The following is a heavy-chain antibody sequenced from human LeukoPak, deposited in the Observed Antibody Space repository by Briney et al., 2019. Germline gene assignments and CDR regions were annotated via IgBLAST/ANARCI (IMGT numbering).Heavy chain of an antibody. Sequence: PGGSLRLSCAASGFTFSSAWLGWVRQAPGKGLEWVGRIKSKTDGGTTDYAAPVKVRFTISRDDSKNTLYLQMNSLKTEDTAVYYCTTDRGRTELPLFASWGQGTLVTVSS. D-gene: IGHD1-26*01. CDR1: GFTFSSAW. J-gene: IGHJ5*01. CDR3: TTDRGRTELPLFAS. CDR2: IKSKTDGGTT. V-gene: IGHV3-15*01.